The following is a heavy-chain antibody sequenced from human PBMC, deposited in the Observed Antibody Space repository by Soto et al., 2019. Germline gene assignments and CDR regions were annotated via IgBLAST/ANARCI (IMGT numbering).Heavy chain of an antibody. V-gene: IGHV1-18*01. CDR3: AKDQLYIRGVIHNWFDP. J-gene: IGHJ5*02. Sequence: ASVKVSCKASGYTFTNYGISWVRQAPGQGLEWMGWISAYNGNTNYAQKLQGRVTMTTDTSTSTAYMELRSLRSDDTAVYYCAKDQLYIRGVIHNWFDPWGQGTLVTVSS. CDR1: GYTFTNYG. D-gene: IGHD3-10*02. CDR2: ISAYNGNT.